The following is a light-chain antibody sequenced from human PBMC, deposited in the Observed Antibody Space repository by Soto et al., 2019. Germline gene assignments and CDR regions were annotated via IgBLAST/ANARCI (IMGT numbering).Light chain of an antibody. CDR2: GAS. CDR1: QSVSNNY. Sequence: EIVLTQSPCTLSLSPGERATLSCGASQSVSNNYLAWYQQKPGQAPRLLIYGASNRATGIPDRFSGSGSGTDFTLTINRLEPEDFAVYYCQLYGISPHFGQGTRLEVK. CDR3: QLYGISPH. J-gene: IGKJ5*01. V-gene: IGKV3-20*01.